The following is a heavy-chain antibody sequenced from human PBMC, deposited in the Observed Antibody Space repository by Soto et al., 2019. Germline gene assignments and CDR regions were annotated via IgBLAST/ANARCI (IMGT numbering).Heavy chain of an antibody. Sequence: PGGSLRLSCAASGFTFSSYGMHWVRQAPGKGLEWVAVIWYDGSNKYYADSVKGRFTISRDNSKNTLYLQMNSLRAEDTAAYYCARDSRPDQLRFLEWNPLAYGMDVWGQGTTVTVSS. CDR2: IWYDGSNK. V-gene: IGHV3-33*01. J-gene: IGHJ6*02. CDR3: ARDSRPDQLRFLEWNPLAYGMDV. D-gene: IGHD3-3*01. CDR1: GFTFSSYG.